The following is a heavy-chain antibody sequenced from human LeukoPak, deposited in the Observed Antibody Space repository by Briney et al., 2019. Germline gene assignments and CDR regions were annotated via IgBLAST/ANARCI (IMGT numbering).Heavy chain of an antibody. CDR3: ARVTSQWLVVYYYYYMDV. D-gene: IGHD6-19*01. J-gene: IGHJ6*03. V-gene: IGHV1-8*01. Sequence: ASVKVSCKASGYTFTSYDINWVRPTTGQGLEWMGWMNPNSGNTGYAQKFQGRVTMTRNTSISTAYMELSSLRSEDTAVYYCARVTSQWLVVYYYYYMDVWGKGTTVTLSS. CDR2: MNPNSGNT. CDR1: GYTFTSYD.